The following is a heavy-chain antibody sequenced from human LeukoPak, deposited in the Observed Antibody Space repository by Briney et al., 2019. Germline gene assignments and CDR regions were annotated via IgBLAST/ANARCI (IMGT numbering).Heavy chain of an antibody. D-gene: IGHD3-10*01. CDR2: FDPEDGET. V-gene: IGHV1-24*01. J-gene: IGHJ4*02. CDR3: VTGVRVTVARGQ. CDR1: GHSLIGIV. Sequence: GASVTVSYNRSGHSLIGIVIHWVRHPPGKGLEWIGGFDPEDGETFFAHNFRGRVTMTGDTATDTAYMELSSLKSEDTATYFCVTGVRVTVARGQWGQGTLVSVSS.